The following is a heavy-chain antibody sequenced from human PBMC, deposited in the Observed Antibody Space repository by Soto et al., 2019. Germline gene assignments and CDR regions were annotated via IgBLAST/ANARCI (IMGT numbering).Heavy chain of an antibody. CDR2: IKSKTDGGTT. CDR1: GFTFSNAW. V-gene: IGHV3-15*01. CDR3: TTDSSRNYYYGMDV. D-gene: IGHD6-13*01. Sequence: PGGSLRLSCAASGFTFSNAWMSWVRQAPGKGLEWVGRIKSKTDGGTTDYAAPVKGRFTISRDDSKNTLYLQMNSLKTEDTAVYYCTTDSSRNYYYGMDVWGHGTTVTVSS. J-gene: IGHJ6*02.